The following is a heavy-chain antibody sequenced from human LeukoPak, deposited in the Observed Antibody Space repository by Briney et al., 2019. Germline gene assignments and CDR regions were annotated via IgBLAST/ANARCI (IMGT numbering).Heavy chain of an antibody. CDR3: ARDRTYYYDSSGPHDAFDI. CDR1: GGSISSSNW. J-gene: IGHJ3*02. V-gene: IGHV4-4*02. D-gene: IGHD3-22*01. Sequence: PSETLSLTCAVSGGSISSSNWWSWVRQPPGKGLEWIGEIYHSGSTNYNPSLKSRVTISVDKSKNQFSLKLSSVTAADTAVYYCARDRTYYYDSSGPHDAFDIRGQGTMVTVSS. CDR2: IYHSGST.